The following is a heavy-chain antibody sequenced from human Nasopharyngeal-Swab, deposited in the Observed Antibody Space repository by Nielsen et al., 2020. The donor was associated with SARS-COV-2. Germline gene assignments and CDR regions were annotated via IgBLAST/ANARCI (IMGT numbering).Heavy chain of an antibody. CDR3: ARHWDLAAAQWFDP. CDR1: GGSISSSSYY. D-gene: IGHD6-13*01. CDR2: IYYSGST. J-gene: IGHJ5*02. V-gene: IGHV4-39*01. Sequence: SETLSLTCTVSGGSISSSSYYWGWIRQPPGKGLEWIGSIYYSGSTYYNPSLKSRVTISVDTSENQFSLKLSSVTAADTAVYYCARHWDLAAAQWFDPWGQGTLVTVSS.